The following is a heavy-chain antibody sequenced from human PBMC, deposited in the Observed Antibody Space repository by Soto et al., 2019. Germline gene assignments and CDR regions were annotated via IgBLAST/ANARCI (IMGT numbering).Heavy chain of an antibody. Sequence: ASVKVSCKASGYTFTSYYMHWVRQAPGQGLEWMGRINPSGGSTSYAQKLQGRVTMTRDTSTSTAYMELRSLRSDDTAVYYCARAPAAAAFDIWGQGTMVTVSS. J-gene: IGHJ3*02. D-gene: IGHD6-13*01. V-gene: IGHV1-46*01. CDR1: GYTFTSYY. CDR3: ARAPAAAAFDI. CDR2: INPSGGST.